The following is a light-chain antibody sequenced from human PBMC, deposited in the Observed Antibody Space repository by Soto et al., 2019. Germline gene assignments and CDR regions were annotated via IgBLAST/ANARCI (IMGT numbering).Light chain of an antibody. Sequence: EIVLSMSVGTLSLSPKARATLYCRASQSVSSSYLAWYQQKPGQAPRLLIYGASSSATGIPDRFSGSGSGTDFTLTISSLEPEDFAVYYCQQRSNWPPIPFGQGTRLEI. CDR1: QSVSSSY. V-gene: IGKV3D-20*02. CDR3: QQRSNWPPIP. J-gene: IGKJ5*01. CDR2: GAS.